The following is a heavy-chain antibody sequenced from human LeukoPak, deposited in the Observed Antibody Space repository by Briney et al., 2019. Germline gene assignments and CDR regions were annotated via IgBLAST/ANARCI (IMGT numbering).Heavy chain of an antibody. CDR2: INPNSGGT. CDR3: ARDNLAYCGGDCLDAFDI. V-gene: IGHV1-2*02. Sequence: GASVKVSCKASGHTFTGYYMHWVRQAPGQGLEWMGWINPNSGGTNYAQKFQGRVTMTRDTSISTAYMELSRLRSDDTAVYYCARDNLAYCGGDCLDAFDIWGQGTMVTVSS. CDR1: GHTFTGYY. D-gene: IGHD2-21*01. J-gene: IGHJ3*02.